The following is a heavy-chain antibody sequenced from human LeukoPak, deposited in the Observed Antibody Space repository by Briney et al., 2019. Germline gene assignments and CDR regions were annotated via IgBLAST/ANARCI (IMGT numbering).Heavy chain of an antibody. D-gene: IGHD3-9*01. CDR2: MNPNSGNT. Sequence: ASVKVSCKASGYTFTSYDINWVRQATGQGLQWMGWMNPNSGNTGYAQKFQGRVTMTRNTSISTAYMELSSLRSEDTAVYYCARAYYDISTCYSFPDAFDIWGQGTMVTVSP. V-gene: IGHV1-8*01. CDR3: ARAYYDISTCYSFPDAFDI. CDR1: GYTFTSYD. J-gene: IGHJ3*02.